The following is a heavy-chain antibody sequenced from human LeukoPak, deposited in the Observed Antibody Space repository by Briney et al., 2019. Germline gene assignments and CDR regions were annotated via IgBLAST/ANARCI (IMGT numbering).Heavy chain of an antibody. CDR1: AYTFTGYY. J-gene: IGHJ4*02. V-gene: IGHV1-2*02. CDR2: INPNSGDT. D-gene: IGHD6-19*01. Sequence: ASVKVSCKASAYTFTGYYMHWVRQAPGQGLEWMGWINPNSGDTNYAQKFQGRVTVTRDTSISTAYMELSRLRSDDTAVYYCARVGSSGWYVHPTLDYWGQGTLVTVSS. CDR3: ARVGSSGWYVHPTLDY.